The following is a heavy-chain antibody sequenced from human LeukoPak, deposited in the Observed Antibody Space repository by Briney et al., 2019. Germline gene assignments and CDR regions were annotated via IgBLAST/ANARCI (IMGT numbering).Heavy chain of an antibody. CDR2: TYYRSKWYN. CDR1: GDSVSNNSAA. V-gene: IGHV6-1*01. Sequence: SQTLSLTCAISGDSVSNNSAAWNWIRQSPSRGLEWLGRTYYRSKWYNDYAVSVKSRITINPDTSKNQFSLQVNSVTPEDTAVYYCARAPTPIIAVAGSFDYWGQGTLVTVSS. D-gene: IGHD6-19*01. CDR3: ARAPTPIIAVAGSFDY. J-gene: IGHJ4*02.